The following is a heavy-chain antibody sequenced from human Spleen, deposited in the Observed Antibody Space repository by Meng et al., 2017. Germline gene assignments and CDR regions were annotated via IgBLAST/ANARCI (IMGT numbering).Heavy chain of an antibody. CDR1: GFTFSSYA. Sequence: EVQLLESGGGLVQPGGSLRLSCAASGFTFSSYAMSWVRPAPGKGLEWVSGISGSGGSTYYADSVKGRFTISRDNSKNTLYLQMNSLRVEDTAVYYCVRDPGTTTFYFDHWGQGALVTVSS. CDR2: ISGSGGST. CDR3: VRDPGTTTFYFDH. V-gene: IGHV3-23*01. D-gene: IGHD1-1*01. J-gene: IGHJ4*02.